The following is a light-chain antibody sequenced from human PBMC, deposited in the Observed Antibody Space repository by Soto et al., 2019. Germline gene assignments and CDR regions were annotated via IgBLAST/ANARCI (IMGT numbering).Light chain of an antibody. CDR1: QGISSY. V-gene: IGKV1-9*01. J-gene: IGKJ4*01. Sequence: IQLTQSPSSLSASVGDRVTITCRASQGISSYLAWYQQKPGKAPKLLVYAASTLQSGVPSRFGCSGSGTDFTLTISSLQPEDFAPYYCHQLNSYPLTFGGGTKVEV. CDR3: HQLNSYPLT. CDR2: AAS.